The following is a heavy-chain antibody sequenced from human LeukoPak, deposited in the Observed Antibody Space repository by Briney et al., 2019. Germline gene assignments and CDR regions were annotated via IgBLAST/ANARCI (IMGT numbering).Heavy chain of an antibody. CDR1: GYTFTGYY. J-gene: IGHJ4*02. Sequence: GASVKVSCKASGYTFTGYYMHWVRQAPGQGFEWMGWINPNSGGTNYAQKFQGRVTMTRDTSISTAYMELSRLRSDDTAVYYCARASAGYSSGWHDYWGQGTLVTVSS. D-gene: IGHD6-19*01. V-gene: IGHV1-2*02. CDR3: ARASAGYSSGWHDY. CDR2: INPNSGGT.